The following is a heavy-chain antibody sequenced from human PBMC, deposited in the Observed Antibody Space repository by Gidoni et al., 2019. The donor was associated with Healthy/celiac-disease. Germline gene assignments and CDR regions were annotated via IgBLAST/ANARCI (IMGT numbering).Heavy chain of an antibody. CDR3: ARVFGVWGGSFDP. CDR2: IYHSGST. J-gene: IGHJ5*02. CDR1: GYSISSGYY. Sequence: QVQLQESGPGLVKPSETLSLTCAVSGYSISSGYYWGWIRQPPGKGLEWIGSIYHSGSTYYNPSLKSRVTISVDTSKNQFSLKLSSVTAADTAVYYCARVFGVWGGSFDPWGQGTLVTVSS. D-gene: IGHD3-16*01. V-gene: IGHV4-38-2*01.